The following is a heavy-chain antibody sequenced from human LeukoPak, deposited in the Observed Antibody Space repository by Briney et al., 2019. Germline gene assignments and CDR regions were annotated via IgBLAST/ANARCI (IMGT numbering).Heavy chain of an antibody. V-gene: IGHV3-21*01. D-gene: IGHD6-6*01. CDR3: ARQEQLVY. Sequence: GGSLRLSCAASGFTFDDYGMSWARQAPGKGLEWVSSISSSSSYIYYADSVKGRFTISRDNAKNSLYLQMNSLRAEDTAVYYCARQEQLVYWGQGTLVTVSS. CDR2: ISSSSSYI. J-gene: IGHJ4*02. CDR1: GFTFDDYG.